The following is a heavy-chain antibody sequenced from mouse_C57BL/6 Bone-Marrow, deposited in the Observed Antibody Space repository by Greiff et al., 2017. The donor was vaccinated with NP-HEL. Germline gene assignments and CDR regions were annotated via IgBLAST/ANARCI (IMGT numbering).Heavy chain of an antibody. J-gene: IGHJ2*01. CDR1: GYTFTSYW. V-gene: IGHV1-64*01. D-gene: IGHD1-1*01. CDR3: ARRDYGSSYDFDY. CDR2: IHPNSGST. Sequence: QVQLQQPGAELVKPGASVKLSCKASGYTFTSYWMHWVKQRPGQGLEWIGMIHPNSGSTNYNEKFKSKATLTVDKSSSTAFMQLSSLTSEDSAVYYCARRDYGSSYDFDYWGQGTTRTVSS.